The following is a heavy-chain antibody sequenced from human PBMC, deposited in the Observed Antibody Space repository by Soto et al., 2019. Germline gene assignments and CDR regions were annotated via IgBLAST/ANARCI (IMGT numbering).Heavy chain of an antibody. Sequence: SQTLSLTFAISGDSVSTNSAAWTWIRQSPSRGLEWLGRTYYRSKWYNDYAVSVESRIIINPDNSKNTLYLQMNSLRAEDTAVYYCARGPYGGARLIDYWGQGTLVTVSS. CDR3: ARGPYGGARLIDY. V-gene: IGHV6-1*01. D-gene: IGHD4-17*01. CDR1: GDSVSTNSAA. J-gene: IGHJ4*02. CDR2: TYYRSKWYN.